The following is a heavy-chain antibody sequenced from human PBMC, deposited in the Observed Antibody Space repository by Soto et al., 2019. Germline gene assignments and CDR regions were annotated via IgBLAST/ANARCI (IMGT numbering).Heavy chain of an antibody. J-gene: IGHJ6*02. CDR1: GFTFSSYA. CDR3: AREAEDTASMDV. Sequence: LRLSCAASGFTFSSYAMHWVRQAPGKGLEWVAVISYDGSNKYYADSVKGRFTISRDNSKNTLYLQMNSLRAEDTAVYYCAREAEDTASMDVWGQGTTVTVS. D-gene: IGHD5-18*01. V-gene: IGHV3-30-3*01. CDR2: ISYDGSNK.